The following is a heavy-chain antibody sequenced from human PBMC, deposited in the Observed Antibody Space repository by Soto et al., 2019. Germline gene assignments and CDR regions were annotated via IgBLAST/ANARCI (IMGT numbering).Heavy chain of an antibody. CDR3: ARRILLWSVRDAFDI. Sequence: EVQLVQSGAEVKKPGESLKISCKGFGYTYPSYWIGWVRQMPGKGLEWMGIIYPEASDTRYSPSFQGQVTISADKSISTAYLQWSSLKASDTAMYYCARRILLWSVRDAFDIWGQGTMVTVSS. CDR2: IYPEASDT. V-gene: IGHV5-51*03. J-gene: IGHJ3*02. D-gene: IGHD3-10*01. CDR1: GYTYPSYW.